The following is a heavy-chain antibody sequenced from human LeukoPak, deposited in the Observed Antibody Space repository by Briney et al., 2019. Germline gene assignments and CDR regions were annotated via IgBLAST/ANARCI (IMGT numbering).Heavy chain of an antibody. Sequence: ASVKVSRKASGYTFISYGITWVRQAPGRGLEWMGWISPYTTKTNYAQSLQGRVTMTTDTSTSTAYMELRSLRSDDTAVYYCAREGGVGPTAPPDYYSYQMDVWGKGTTVTVSS. CDR3: AREGGVGPTAPPDYYSYQMDV. V-gene: IGHV1-18*01. CDR1: GYTFISYG. D-gene: IGHD1-26*01. J-gene: IGHJ6*03. CDR2: ISPYTTKT.